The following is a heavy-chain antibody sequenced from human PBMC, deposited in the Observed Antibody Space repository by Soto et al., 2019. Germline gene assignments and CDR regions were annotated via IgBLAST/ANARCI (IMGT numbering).Heavy chain of an antibody. J-gene: IGHJ4*02. CDR1: GFTFSSFG. V-gene: IGHV3-30*19. Sequence: VGSLRLSCAASGFTFSSFGMHWVRQAPGKGLEWVALISYDGSNAYYGDSVKGRFTISRDNSKNTLYLQMNTLRAEDSAVYYCAKVKMTYAIRGLYFDLWGQGTLVTVSS. D-gene: IGHD2-21*01. CDR3: AKVKMTYAIRGLYFDL. CDR2: ISYDGSNA.